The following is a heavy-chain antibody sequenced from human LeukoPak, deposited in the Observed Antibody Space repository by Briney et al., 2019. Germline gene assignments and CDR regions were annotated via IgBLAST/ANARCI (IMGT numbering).Heavy chain of an antibody. D-gene: IGHD4-11*01. J-gene: IGHJ2*01. V-gene: IGHV1-46*03. Sequence: ASVKVSCKASGYTFTSYYMHWVRQAPGQGLEWMGIINPSGGSTSYAQKFQGRVTMTRDTSTSTVYMELSSLRSEDTAVYYCARDHGLNGNDYSNFWYFDLWGRGTLVTVSS. CDR3: ARDHGLNGNDYSNFWYFDL. CDR2: INPSGGST. CDR1: GYTFTSYY.